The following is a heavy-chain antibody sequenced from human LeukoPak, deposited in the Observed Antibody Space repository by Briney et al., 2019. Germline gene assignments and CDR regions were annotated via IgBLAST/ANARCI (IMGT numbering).Heavy chain of an antibody. CDR2: ISGGSGTI. J-gene: IGHJ4*02. CDR3: ASSRVYGSHDY. Sequence: GGSLRLSCAASGFTFSSYSMNWVRQAPGKGLEWVSYISGGSGTIYYADSVKGRFTLSRDNSKDTLYLQMNSLRAEDTAVYYCASSRVYGSHDYWGQGTLVTVSS. D-gene: IGHD3-10*01. CDR1: GFTFSSYS. V-gene: IGHV3-48*01.